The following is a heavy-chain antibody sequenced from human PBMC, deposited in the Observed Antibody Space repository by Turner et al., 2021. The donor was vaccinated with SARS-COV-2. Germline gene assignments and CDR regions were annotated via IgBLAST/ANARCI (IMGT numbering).Heavy chain of an antibody. V-gene: IGHV1-2*02. CDR3: ATGYAYCGGGCSIDF. D-gene: IGHD2-21*02. J-gene: IGHJ4*02. CDR1: GYTFTGYY. Sequence: QVQLVQSGAEVKKPGASVKVSCKASGYTFTGYYMHWVRQAPGQGLEWMGWINPNSGGTNYAQKFQGRVTMTRDTSISTAYMELSRLRSDDTAVYYCATGYAYCGGGCSIDFWGQGTLVTVSS. CDR2: INPNSGGT.